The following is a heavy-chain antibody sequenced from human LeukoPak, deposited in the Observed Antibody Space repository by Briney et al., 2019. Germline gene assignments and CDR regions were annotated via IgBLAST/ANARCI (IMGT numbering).Heavy chain of an antibody. Sequence: GALVKVSCKASGYTFTGYYMHWVRQAPGQGLEWMGWINPNSGGTNYAQKFQGRVTMTRDTSISTAYMELSRLRSDDTAVYYCARGIRIVVVPAATTNWFDPWGQGTLVTVSS. D-gene: IGHD2-2*01. CDR1: GYTFTGYY. V-gene: IGHV1-2*02. J-gene: IGHJ5*02. CDR2: INPNSGGT. CDR3: ARGIRIVVVPAATTNWFDP.